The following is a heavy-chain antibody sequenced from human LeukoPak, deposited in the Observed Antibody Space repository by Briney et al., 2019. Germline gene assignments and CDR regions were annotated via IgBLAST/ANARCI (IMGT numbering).Heavy chain of an antibody. CDR2: ISYDGSNK. CDR1: EFTFSSYS. Sequence: GGSLRLSCAASEFTFSSYSLHWVRQAPGKGLQWVAVISYDGSNKYYADSVKGRFTISRDNSKNTLYLQMNSLRAEDTAVYYCARDLIGTFDCWGQGTLVTVSS. D-gene: IGHD3-10*01. CDR3: ARDLIGTFDC. V-gene: IGHV3-30*04. J-gene: IGHJ4*02.